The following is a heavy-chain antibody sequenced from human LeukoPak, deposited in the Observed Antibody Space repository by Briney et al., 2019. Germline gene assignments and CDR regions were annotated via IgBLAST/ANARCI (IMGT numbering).Heavy chain of an antibody. CDR2: INQDGSEK. CDR3: ARAEWSNWYFDL. V-gene: IGHV3-7*03. D-gene: IGHD3-3*01. Sequence: GGSLRLSCSASGFIFSSYWMSWVRHAPGKGLEWVANINQDGSEKYYVDSVKGRFTLSRDSAKNSLYLQMNSLRAEDTAVYYCARAEWSNWYFDLWGRGTLVTVSS. J-gene: IGHJ2*01. CDR1: GFIFSSYW.